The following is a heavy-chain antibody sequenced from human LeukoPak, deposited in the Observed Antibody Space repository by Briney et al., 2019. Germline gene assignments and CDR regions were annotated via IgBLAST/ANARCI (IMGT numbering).Heavy chain of an antibody. CDR2: NHFDGSNK. CDR1: EFTFSSYG. D-gene: IGHD3-22*01. V-gene: IGHV3-30*02. CDR3: AKDTSSDPFEY. J-gene: IGHJ4*02. Sequence: QSGGSLRLSCEASEFTFSSYGMHWVRQAPGKGLEWVAFNHFDGSNKYNADSVKGRFTISRDTSKNTLYLQMNSLRAEDTAVYYCAKDTSSDPFEYWGQGTLVTVSS.